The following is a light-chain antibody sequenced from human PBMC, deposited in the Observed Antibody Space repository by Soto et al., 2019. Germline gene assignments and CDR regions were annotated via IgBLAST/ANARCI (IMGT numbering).Light chain of an antibody. V-gene: IGKV3-20*01. Sequence: EIVMTQSPGTLSLSPGERATLPCRASQSVSSSHLAWYQQKPGQAPRLLISGASSRATGIPDRFTGSGSGTDFTLTISRLEPEDFAVYYCQQYGSSPRTFGQGTKVDIK. CDR1: QSVSSSH. J-gene: IGKJ1*01. CDR3: QQYGSSPRT. CDR2: GAS.